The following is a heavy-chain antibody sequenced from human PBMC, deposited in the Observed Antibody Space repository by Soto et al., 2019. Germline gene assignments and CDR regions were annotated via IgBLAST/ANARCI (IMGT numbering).Heavy chain of an antibody. CDR3: ARGFCSGNSCYHLNY. CDR2: INCNSGAT. Sequence: ASAKGSCKASGYTFSNYYVHWVRQAPGQGPEWMGWINCNSGATNYAQKFQGWVTMTRDTSISTAYVELSRLNSDDSAVYYCARGFCSGNSCYHLNYWGQGTLVTVSS. CDR1: GYTFSNYY. J-gene: IGHJ4*02. V-gene: IGHV1-2*04. D-gene: IGHD2-15*01.